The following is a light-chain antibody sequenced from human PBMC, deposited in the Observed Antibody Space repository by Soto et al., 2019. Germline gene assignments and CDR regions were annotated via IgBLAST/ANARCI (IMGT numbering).Light chain of an antibody. V-gene: IGLV2-14*02. CDR2: DVS. CDR1: SSGVGSYNL. Sequence: QSVLTQPASVSGSPGQSITISCTGTSSGVGSYNLVSWYQQHPGKAPKLMIYDVSKRPSGVSNRFSGSKSGNTASLTISGLQAEDEADYYCSSYTSSSTHYVFGTGTKVTVL. J-gene: IGLJ1*01. CDR3: SSYTSSSTHYV.